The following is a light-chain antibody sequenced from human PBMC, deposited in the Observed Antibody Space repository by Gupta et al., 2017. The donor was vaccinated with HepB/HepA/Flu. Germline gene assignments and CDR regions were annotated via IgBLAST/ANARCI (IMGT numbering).Light chain of an antibody. V-gene: IGKV2-28*01. CDR1: QSLLHSDGYNY. CDR2: LGS. Sequence: DIVMTQSPLSLPVTPGEPASISCRSSQSLLHSDGYNYLDWYLQKPGQAPQLLIYLGSNRAAGVPDRFSGSGSSTDFTLKINRVEAEDVGVYYCRQGLQTPITFGRGTKVDIK. J-gene: IGKJ4*01. CDR3: RQGLQTPIT.